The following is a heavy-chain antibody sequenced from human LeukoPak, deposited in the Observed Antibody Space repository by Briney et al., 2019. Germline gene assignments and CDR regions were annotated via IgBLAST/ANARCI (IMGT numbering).Heavy chain of an antibody. J-gene: IGHJ4*02. Sequence: GGSLRLSCAASGFTFSNHGMNWVRQAPGKGLVWVSRINSDGSSTSYADSVKGRFTISRDNAKNSLYLQMNSLRAEDTAVYYCARETYGSGSPPFDYWGQGTLVTVSS. D-gene: IGHD3-10*01. V-gene: IGHV3-74*01. CDR3: ARETYGSGSPPFDY. CDR1: GFTFSNHG. CDR2: INSDGSST.